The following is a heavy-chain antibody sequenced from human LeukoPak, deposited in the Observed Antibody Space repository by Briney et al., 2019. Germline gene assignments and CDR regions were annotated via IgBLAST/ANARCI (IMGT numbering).Heavy chain of an antibody. V-gene: IGHV4-34*01. CDR1: GGSFSGYY. CDR2: INHSGST. CDR3: ARAPSGSYYYYYYGMDV. D-gene: IGHD1-26*01. J-gene: IGHJ6*02. Sequence: KPSETPSLTCAVYGGSFSGYYWSWIRQPPGKGLEWIGEINHSGSTNYNPSLKSRVTISVDTSKNQFSLKLSSVTAADTAVYYCARAPSGSYYYYYYGMDVWGQGTTVTVSS.